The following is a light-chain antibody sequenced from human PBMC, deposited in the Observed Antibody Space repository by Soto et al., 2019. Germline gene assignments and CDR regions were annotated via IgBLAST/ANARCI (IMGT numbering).Light chain of an antibody. V-gene: IGKV3-20*01. CDR2: GAS. Sequence: EIVLTQSPGTLSLSPGERATLSCRASQSVSSSYLAWYQQKPGQAPRLLIYGASSRATGIPDSFSGSGSETDFTLTISRLEPEDFAVYYCQQYGSSSWTCGQGTKVEIK. CDR1: QSVSSSY. CDR3: QQYGSSSWT. J-gene: IGKJ1*01.